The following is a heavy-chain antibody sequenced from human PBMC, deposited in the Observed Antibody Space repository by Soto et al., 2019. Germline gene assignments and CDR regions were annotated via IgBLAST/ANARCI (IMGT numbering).Heavy chain of an antibody. D-gene: IGHD6-13*01. Sequence: GGSLRLSCAASGFTFRGFTMNWVRQAPGKGLEWVSTISSNSAYIYYTDALRGRFTISRDNAKNSLHLQMNSLRAEDTAVYYCTRDASRDSSARGWFDPWGPGTLVTVSS. CDR2: ISSNSAYI. V-gene: IGHV3-21*01. CDR1: GFTFRGFT. CDR3: TRDASRDSSARGWFDP. J-gene: IGHJ5*02.